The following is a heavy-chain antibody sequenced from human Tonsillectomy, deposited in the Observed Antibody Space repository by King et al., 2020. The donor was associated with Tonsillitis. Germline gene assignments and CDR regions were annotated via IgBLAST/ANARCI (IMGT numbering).Heavy chain of an antibody. V-gene: IGHV3-21*01. D-gene: IGHD4-17*01. J-gene: IGHJ5*02. CDR3: ASRPFTVTRNWFGP. CDR1: GFTFSSYS. CDR2: ISSSSSYI. Sequence: VQLVESGGGLVKSGGSLRLSCAASGFTFSSYSMNWVRQAPGKGLEWVSSISSSSSYIYYADSVKGRFTISRDNAKNSLYLQMNSLRAEDTAVYYCASRPFTVTRNWFGPWGQGTLVTVSS.